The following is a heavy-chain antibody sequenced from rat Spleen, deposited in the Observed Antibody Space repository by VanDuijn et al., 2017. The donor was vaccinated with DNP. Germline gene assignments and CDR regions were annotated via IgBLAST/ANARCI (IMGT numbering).Heavy chain of an antibody. CDR3: AWNYFSAPFDY. Sequence: EVQVLESGGGLVQPGNSLKLSCATSGFTFSTAWMYWYRQFPEKRLEWVARIKAKSNNYATDYTESVKGRFTISRDDSKSNISLQMNNLKEEDTAIYYCAWNYFSAPFDYWGQGVMVTVSS. J-gene: IGHJ2*01. CDR1: GFTFSTAW. V-gene: IGHV6-6*01. CDR2: IKAKSNNYAT. D-gene: IGHD1-1*01.